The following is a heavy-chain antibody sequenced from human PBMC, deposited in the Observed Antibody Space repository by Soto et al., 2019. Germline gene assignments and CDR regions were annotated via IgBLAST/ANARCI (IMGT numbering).Heavy chain of an antibody. CDR2: ISSSSSYI. CDR1: GFTFSSYS. D-gene: IGHD4-17*01. Sequence: EVQLVESGGGLVKPGGSLRLSCAAYGFTFSSYSMNWVRQAPGKGLEWVSSISSSSSYIYYADSVKGRFTISRDNAKNSLYLQMNSLRAEDTAVYYCARDNRRGYGDSPTDYWGQGTLVTVSS. J-gene: IGHJ4*02. CDR3: ARDNRRGYGDSPTDY. V-gene: IGHV3-21*01.